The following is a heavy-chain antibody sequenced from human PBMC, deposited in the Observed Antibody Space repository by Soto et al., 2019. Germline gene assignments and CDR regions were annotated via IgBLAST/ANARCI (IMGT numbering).Heavy chain of an antibody. Sequence: GESLKISCKGSGYSFTSYWIGWVCQMPGKGLEWMGIIYPGDSDTRYSPSFQGQVTISADKSISTAYLQWSSLKASDTAMYYCARIGYYDFWSGTYYYYGMDVWGQGTTVTVSS. J-gene: IGHJ6*02. CDR2: IYPGDSDT. CDR1: GYSFTSYW. D-gene: IGHD3-3*01. V-gene: IGHV5-51*01. CDR3: ARIGYYDFWSGTYYYYGMDV.